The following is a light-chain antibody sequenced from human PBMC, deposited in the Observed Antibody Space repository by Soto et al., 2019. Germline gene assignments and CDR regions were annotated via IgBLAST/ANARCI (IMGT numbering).Light chain of an antibody. CDR3: HQYGSSPGRT. J-gene: IGKJ1*01. CDR2: GAS. V-gene: IGKV3-20*01. CDR1: QSVSSSY. Sequence: EIVLTQSPGTLSLSPGERATLSCRASQSVSSSYLAWYQQKPGQAPRLLIYGASSRATGIPDRFSGSGSGTAFTLTISRLEPEDFAVYYCHQYGSSPGRTFGHGTKVEIK.